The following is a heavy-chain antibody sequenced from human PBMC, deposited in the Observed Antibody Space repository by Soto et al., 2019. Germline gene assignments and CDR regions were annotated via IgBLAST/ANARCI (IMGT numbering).Heavy chain of an antibody. D-gene: IGHD3-10*01. CDR2: IRNRANSYTT. V-gene: IGHV3-72*01. CDR3: PGVNGGPPAVRGLDI. CDR1: GFTFRVHY. Sequence: GGSLRLSCAASGFTFRVHYMDWVRQAPGKGLEWVGRIRNRANSYTTQYAASVKGRFTISRDDSKNSLYLQMNNLKTEDTAVDYCPGVNGGPPAVRGLDIWGQGTMVTVSS. J-gene: IGHJ3*02.